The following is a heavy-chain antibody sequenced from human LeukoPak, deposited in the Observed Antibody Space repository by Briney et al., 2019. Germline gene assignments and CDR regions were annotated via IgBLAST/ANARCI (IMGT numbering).Heavy chain of an antibody. CDR1: GGSISSYY. V-gene: IGHV4-59*01. D-gene: IGHD3-9*01. CDR2: IYYSGST. J-gene: IGHJ4*02. Sequence: ASETLSLTCTVSGGSISSYYWSWIRQPPGKRLEWIGYIYYSGSTSYNPSLKSRVTISVDTSKNQISLKLSSVTAADAAVYYCARDNGDDIWDSWGQGTLVTVSS. CDR3: ARDNGDDIWDS.